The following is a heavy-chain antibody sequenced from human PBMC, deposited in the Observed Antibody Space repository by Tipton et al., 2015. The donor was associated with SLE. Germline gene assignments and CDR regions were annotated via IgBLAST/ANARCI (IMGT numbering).Heavy chain of an antibody. CDR2: INHSGST. J-gene: IGHJ5*02. D-gene: IGHD3-3*01. CDR1: GDSINSDGYY. CDR3: ARHYGSITILEWSNWFDP. Sequence: TLSLTCTVSGDSINSDGYYWSWIRQPPGKGLEWIGEINHSGSTNYNPSLKSRVTISVDTSKNQFSLKLSSVTAADTAVYYCARHYGSITILEWSNWFDPWGQGTLVTVSS. V-gene: IGHV4-39*01.